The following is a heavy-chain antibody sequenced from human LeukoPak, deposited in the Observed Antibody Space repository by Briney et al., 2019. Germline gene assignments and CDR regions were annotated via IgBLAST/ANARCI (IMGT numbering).Heavy chain of an antibody. D-gene: IGHD3-22*01. CDR1: GYTFTSYY. CDR3: ARDLYDSSGFSYYYYYYGMDV. Sequence: GASVKVSCKASGYTFTSYYMHWVRQAPGQGLEWMGIINPSGGSTSYAQKFQGRVTMTRDTSTSTVYMELSSLRSEDTAVYYCARDLYDSSGFSYYYYYYGMDVWGQGTTVTVSS. J-gene: IGHJ6*02. CDR2: INPSGGST. V-gene: IGHV1-46*01.